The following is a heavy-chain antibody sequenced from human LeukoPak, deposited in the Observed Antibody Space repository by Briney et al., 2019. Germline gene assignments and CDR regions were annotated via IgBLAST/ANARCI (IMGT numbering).Heavy chain of an antibody. CDR2: IRSSSDTI. V-gene: IGHV3-48*01. CDR1: GFTFSSYS. D-gene: IGHD3-9*01. J-gene: IGHJ4*02. CDR3: GRTAYSDGSVYLGWGEKKRVVYYFAY. Sequence: PGGALRLSCATPGFTFSSYSFNWVRPAPGEGPGWISYIRSSSDTILYADSVEGRFTISRDSARNSLHLQMKSLKAEDTAMYYCGRTAYSDGSVYLGWGEKKRVVYYFAYWGLRTLVTVSS.